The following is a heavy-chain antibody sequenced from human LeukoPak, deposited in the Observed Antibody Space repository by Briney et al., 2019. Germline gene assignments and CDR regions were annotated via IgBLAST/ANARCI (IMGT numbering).Heavy chain of an antibody. Sequence: PSGTLSLTCAVSGGSISSSNWWSWVRQPPGKGLEWIGEIYHSGSTNYNPSLKSRVTISVDKSKNQFSLKLSSVTAADTAVYYCARAYSSSISWFDPWGQGTLVTVSS. D-gene: IGHD6-6*01. CDR3: ARAYSSSISWFDP. CDR1: GGSISSSNW. V-gene: IGHV4-4*02. CDR2: IYHSGST. J-gene: IGHJ5*02.